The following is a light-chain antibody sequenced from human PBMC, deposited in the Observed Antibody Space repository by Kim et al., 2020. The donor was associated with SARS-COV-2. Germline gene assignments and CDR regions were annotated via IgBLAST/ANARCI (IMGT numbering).Light chain of an antibody. CDR3: QQYGSSPLT. J-gene: IGKJ4*01. Sequence: APGEIATLSCRASHSVSSTYFAWYQHKPGRAPRLLIYGTSSRATGIPDRFSGSGSGTDFTLTIGRLEPEDSALYYCQQYGSSPLTFGGGTKVDIK. CDR1: HSVSSTY. V-gene: IGKV3-20*01. CDR2: GTS.